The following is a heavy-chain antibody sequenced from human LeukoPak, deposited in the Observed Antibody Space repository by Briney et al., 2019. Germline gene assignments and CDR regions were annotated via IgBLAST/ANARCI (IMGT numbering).Heavy chain of an antibody. CDR3: AKDRSYDFWRGYSGVGDY. D-gene: IGHD3-3*01. CDR1: GFTFSSYA. Sequence: GQSLRLSCAASGFTFSSYAMNWVRKAPGQGLGWVSAISGSGSSTYYADSVKGRFTISRDNSKNTQYLQMKSLRAEDTAVYYCAKDRSYDFWRGYSGVGDYWGQGTLVSVSS. J-gene: IGHJ4*02. V-gene: IGHV3-23*01. CDR2: ISGSGSST.